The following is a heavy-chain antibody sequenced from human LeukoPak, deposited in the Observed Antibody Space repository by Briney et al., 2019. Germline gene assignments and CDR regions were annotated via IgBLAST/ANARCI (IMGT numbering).Heavy chain of an antibody. CDR1: GFTFSDYG. Sequence: PGGTLRLSCAAAGFTFSDYGMNWVRQPPGKGLEWIGSIYYSGSTYYNPSLKSRVTISVDTSKNQFSLKLSSVTAADTAVYYCASPGGGIAAAGLPFDYWGQGTLVTVSS. CDR2: IYYSGST. CDR3: ASPGGGIAAAGLPFDY. V-gene: IGHV4-38-2*01. D-gene: IGHD6-13*01. J-gene: IGHJ4*02.